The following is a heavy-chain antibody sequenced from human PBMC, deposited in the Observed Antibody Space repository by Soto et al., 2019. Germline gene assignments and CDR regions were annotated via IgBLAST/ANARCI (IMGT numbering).Heavy chain of an antibody. V-gene: IGHV3-23*01. CDR2: ISGSGGST. D-gene: IGHD6-6*01. J-gene: IGHJ6*02. CDR1: GFTFSSYA. Sequence: EVQLLESGGGLVQPGGSLRLSCAASGFTFSSYAMSWVRQAPGKGLEWVSAISGSGGSTYYADSVKGRFTISRDNSKNTLYLQMNSLRAEDTAVYYCAKSRIAARKNYYYGMDVWGQGTTVTVSS. CDR3: AKSRIAARKNYYYGMDV.